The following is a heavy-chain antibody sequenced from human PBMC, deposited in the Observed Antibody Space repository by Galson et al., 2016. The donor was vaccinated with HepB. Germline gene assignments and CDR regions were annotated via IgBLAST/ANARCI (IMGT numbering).Heavy chain of an antibody. CDR3: TKDSLIYCSRWYSFHY. CDR1: GFTFNTYA. J-gene: IGHJ4*02. CDR2: ISWNSGSV. Sequence: SLRLSCAASGFTFNTYAMHWVRQAPGRGLEWVAGISWNSGSVGYADSVPGRLTMSRDNAKKSLYLQMNSLRPEGTALYYCTKDSLIYCSRWYSFHYRGQGTLVTVST. V-gene: IGHV3-9*01. D-gene: IGHD6-13*01.